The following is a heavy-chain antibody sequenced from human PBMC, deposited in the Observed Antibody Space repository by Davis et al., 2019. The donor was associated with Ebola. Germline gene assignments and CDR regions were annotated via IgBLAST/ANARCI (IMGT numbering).Heavy chain of an antibody. J-gene: IGHJ6*02. CDR3: ARDRDHGDYYYYGMDV. V-gene: IGHV1-69*04. CDR2: IIPILGIA. CDR1: GYTFTSYG. Sequence: SVKVSCKASGYTFTSYGISWVRQAPGQGLEWMGRIIPILGIANYAQKFQGRVTITADKSTSTAYMELSSLRSEDTAIYYCARDRDHGDYYYYGMDVWGQGTKVTVSS. D-gene: IGHD4-17*01.